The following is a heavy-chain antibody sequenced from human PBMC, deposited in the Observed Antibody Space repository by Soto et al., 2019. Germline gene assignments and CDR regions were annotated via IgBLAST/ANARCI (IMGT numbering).Heavy chain of an antibody. CDR2: INPKGDTT. Sequence: GSVEVSCKASGYTFSNYYMHWVRQAPGQGLERKGGINPKGDTTYYAQKLMGRLTVTRDTSTSTVYMELSSLRSDDTAVYYCARDQNYDSSGDYYYYGMDVWGQGTTVTVSS. V-gene: IGHV1-46*01. CDR1: GYTFSNYY. D-gene: IGHD3-22*01. CDR3: ARDQNYDSSGDYYYYGMDV. J-gene: IGHJ6*02.